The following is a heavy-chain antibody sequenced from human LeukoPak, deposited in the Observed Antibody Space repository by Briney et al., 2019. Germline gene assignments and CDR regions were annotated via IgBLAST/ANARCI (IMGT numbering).Heavy chain of an antibody. V-gene: IGHV1-69*05. Sequence: SVKVSCKASGGTFSSYAISWVRQAPGQGLEWMGGIIPIFGTANYAQKFQGRVTITTDESTSTAYMELSSLRSEDTAVYYCARGVRGSDFSSGYNTGGNEFDTWGQGALVIVSS. J-gene: IGHJ5*02. D-gene: IGHD3-3*01. CDR1: GGTFSSYA. CDR3: ARGVRGSDFSSGYNTGGNEFDT. CDR2: IIPIFGTA.